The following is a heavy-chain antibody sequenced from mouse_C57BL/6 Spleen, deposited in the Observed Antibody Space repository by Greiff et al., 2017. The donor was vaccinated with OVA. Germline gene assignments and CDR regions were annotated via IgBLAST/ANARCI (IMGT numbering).Heavy chain of an antibody. CDR2: INPNNGGT. V-gene: IGHV1-18*01. CDR1: GYTFTDYN. D-gene: IGHD2-12*01. CDR3: ARSPYYSDYYAMDY. Sequence: VQLQQSGPELVKPGASVKIPCKASGYTFTDYNMDWVKQSHGKSLEWIGDINPNNGGTIYNQKFKGKATLTVDKSSSTAYMELRSLTSEDTAVYYCARSPYYSDYYAMDYWGQGTSGTVSS. J-gene: IGHJ4*01.